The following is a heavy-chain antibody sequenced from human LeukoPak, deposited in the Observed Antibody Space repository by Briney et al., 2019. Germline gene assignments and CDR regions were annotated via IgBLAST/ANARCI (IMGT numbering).Heavy chain of an antibody. Sequence: PSETLSLTCAVYGGSFIGYYWSWIRQPPGKGLEWIGEINHSGRTYYNPSLKSRVTISVDTSKNQFSLKMNSVTAADTAVFHCATEEVTFYYDTGGYYSGGYYFDYWGQGTLVTASS. J-gene: IGHJ4*02. V-gene: IGHV4-34*01. CDR3: ATEEVTFYYDTGGYYSGGYYFDY. D-gene: IGHD3-22*01. CDR1: GGSFIGYY. CDR2: INHSGRT.